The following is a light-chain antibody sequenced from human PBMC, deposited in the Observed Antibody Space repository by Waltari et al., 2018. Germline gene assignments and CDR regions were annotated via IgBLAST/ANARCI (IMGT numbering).Light chain of an antibody. V-gene: IGKV3-15*01. Sequence: EVLMTQSPPTLSVSPGEGATLPCRASQSISRNLAWYQQKPGQAPRLLIYGASTRATGIPDRFSGSGSGTEFTLTISSLQSEDFAVYYCQQYNNWRTFGQGTKLEI. J-gene: IGKJ2*01. CDR1: QSISRN. CDR2: GAS. CDR3: QQYNNWRT.